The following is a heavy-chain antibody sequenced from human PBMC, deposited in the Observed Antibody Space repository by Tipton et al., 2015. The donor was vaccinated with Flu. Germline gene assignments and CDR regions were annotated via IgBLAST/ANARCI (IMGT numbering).Heavy chain of an antibody. CDR2: ISSSGSTI. V-gene: IGHV3-48*03. Sequence: SLRLSCAASGFTFSSYEMNWVRQAPEKGLEWVSYISSSGSTIHYADSVKGRFTISRDNAKNPLFLQMNSLRAEDTAVYYCARKGQRYCHCGEDVWGQGTPVTVSS. CDR3: ARKGQRYCHCGEDV. CDR1: GFTFSSYE. J-gene: IGHJ6*02. D-gene: IGHD2-21*02.